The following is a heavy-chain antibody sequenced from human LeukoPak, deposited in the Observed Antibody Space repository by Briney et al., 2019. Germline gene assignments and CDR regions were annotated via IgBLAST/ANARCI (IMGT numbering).Heavy chain of an antibody. Sequence: GGSLRLSCAASGFTFSTYGMHWVRQAPGKGLEWVAFIWYDAINKYYADSVKGRFTISRDNSRNTLYLQMNSLRAEDTALYYCAKDGDTVSGTYYFDMDVWGKGTTVTISS. CDR3: AKDGDTVSGTYYFDMDV. V-gene: IGHV3-30*02. CDR2: IWYDAINK. D-gene: IGHD1-26*01. J-gene: IGHJ6*03. CDR1: GFTFSTYG.